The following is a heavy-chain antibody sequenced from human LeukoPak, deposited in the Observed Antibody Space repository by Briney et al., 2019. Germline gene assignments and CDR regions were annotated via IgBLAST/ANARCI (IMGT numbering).Heavy chain of an antibody. D-gene: IGHD4-11*01. Sequence: ASVKVSCKASGYTFTSYGISWVRQAPGQGLEWMGWISAYNGNTNYAQKLQGRVTMTEDTSTDTAYMELSSLRSEDTAVYYCATGNGLPYYYYYMDVWGKGTTVTVSS. CDR2: ISAYNGNT. CDR1: GYTFTSYG. CDR3: ATGNGLPYYYYYMDV. V-gene: IGHV1-18*01. J-gene: IGHJ6*03.